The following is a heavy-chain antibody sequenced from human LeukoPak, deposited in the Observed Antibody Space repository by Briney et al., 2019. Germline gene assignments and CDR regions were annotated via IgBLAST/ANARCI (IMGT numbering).Heavy chain of an antibody. Sequence: PSETLSLTCAVSGDSVNRGGYWWTWVRQRPGKGLEWIGNIYYSGTAYYNPSLESRVTISVDPSKNQFSLIVRSVTAADTAVYYCARLIINSGHYDYWGQGTLVTVSS. V-gene: IGHV4-31*11. D-gene: IGHD1-26*01. CDR1: GDSVNRGGYW. CDR3: ARLIINSGHYDY. J-gene: IGHJ4*02. CDR2: IYYSGTA.